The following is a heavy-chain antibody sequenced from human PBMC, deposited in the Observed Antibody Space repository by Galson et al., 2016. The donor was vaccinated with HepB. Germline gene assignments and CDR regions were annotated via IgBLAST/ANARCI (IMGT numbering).Heavy chain of an antibody. D-gene: IGHD3-3*01. V-gene: IGHV3-74*01. CDR2: INSDGSST. Sequence: SLRLSCAASGFTFSSYGMHWVRQAPGKGLVWVSRINSDGSSTSNADSVKGRVTISRDNAKNTLYLQMNSLRAEDTAVYYCARVNYDCWSQNEGWFDPWGQGTLVTVSS. CDR1: GFTFSSYG. CDR3: ARVNYDCWSQNEGWFDP. J-gene: IGHJ5*02.